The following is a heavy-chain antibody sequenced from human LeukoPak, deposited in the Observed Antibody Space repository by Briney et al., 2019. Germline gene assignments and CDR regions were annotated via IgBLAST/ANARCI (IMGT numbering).Heavy chain of an antibody. D-gene: IGHD3-3*01. CDR3: ARVRHDFWSGYSNY. J-gene: IGHJ4*02. V-gene: IGHV1-18*01. Sequence: GESLKISCTGSGYSFTSYGISWVRQAPGQGLEWMGWISAYNGNTNYAQKLQGRVTMTTDTSTSTAYMELRSLRSDDTAVYYCARVRHDFWSGYSNYWGQGTLVTVSS. CDR2: ISAYNGNT. CDR1: GYSFTSYG.